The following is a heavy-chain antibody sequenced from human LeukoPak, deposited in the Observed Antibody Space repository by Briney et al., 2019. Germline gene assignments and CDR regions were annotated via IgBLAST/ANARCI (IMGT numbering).Heavy chain of an antibody. V-gene: IGHV3-30-3*01. CDR1: GFNFNTYA. Sequence: TGGSLRLSCAASGFNFNTYAMHWVRQAPGKGLEWVALILHDGSSKYYADSVKGRFTTSRDNSKKTVYLQMDGLRPEDTALYYCVRGRVEALGFLGNYWGQGTLVTVSS. D-gene: IGHD3-3*01. CDR2: ILHDGSSK. CDR3: VRGRVEALGFLGNY. J-gene: IGHJ4*02.